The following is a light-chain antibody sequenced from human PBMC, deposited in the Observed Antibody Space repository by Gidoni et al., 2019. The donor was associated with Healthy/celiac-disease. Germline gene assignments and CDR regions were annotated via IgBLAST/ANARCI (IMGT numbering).Light chain of an antibody. Sequence: EIQMTQSPSSLSASVGDRVNINCRASQGITNYFAWSLQKPWKDPKSLIYAASSLQSGVPSKFIGSGSVTYFTLTISRLQSEDFATYYCQQYNSYPIPFGHWTRLEIK. V-gene: IGKV1-16*02. CDR1: QGITNY. CDR2: AAS. J-gene: IGKJ5*01. CDR3: QQYNSYPIP.